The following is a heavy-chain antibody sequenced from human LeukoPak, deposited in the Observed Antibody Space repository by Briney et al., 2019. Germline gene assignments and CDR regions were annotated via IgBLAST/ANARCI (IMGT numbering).Heavy chain of an antibody. CDR2: ISYDGSNK. D-gene: IGHD3-9*01. CDR1: GFTFSSYA. V-gene: IGHV3-30-3*01. J-gene: IGHJ4*02. Sequence: GGSLRLSCAASGFTFSSYAMHWVRQAPGKGPEWVAVISYDGSNKYYADSVKGRFTISRDNSKNTLYLQMNSLRAEDTAVYYCARVPGILTGYYYYWGQGTLVTVSS. CDR3: ARVPGILTGYYYY.